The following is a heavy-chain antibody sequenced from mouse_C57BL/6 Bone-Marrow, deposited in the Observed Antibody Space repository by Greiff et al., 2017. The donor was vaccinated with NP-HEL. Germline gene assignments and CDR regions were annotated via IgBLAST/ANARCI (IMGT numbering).Heavy chain of an antibody. CDR3: ARDCMDY. V-gene: IGHV1-55*01. Sequence: VQLQQPGAELVKPGASVKMSCKASGYTFTSYWITWVKQRPGQGLEWIGDIYPGSGSTNYNEKFKSKATLTVDKSSSTAYMQLSSLTSEDSAVYYCARDCMDYWGQGTSVTVSS. CDR1: GYTFTSYW. CDR2: IYPGSGST. J-gene: IGHJ4*01.